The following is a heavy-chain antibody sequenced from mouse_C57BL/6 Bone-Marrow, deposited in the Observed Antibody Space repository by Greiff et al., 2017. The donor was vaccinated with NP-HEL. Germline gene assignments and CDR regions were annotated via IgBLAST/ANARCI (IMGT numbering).Heavy chain of an antibody. CDR1: GFNIKDDY. CDR2: IDPENGDT. CDR3: TKGLGSSPYYFDY. J-gene: IGHJ2*01. D-gene: IGHD1-1*01. V-gene: IGHV14-4*01. Sequence: EVKLQESGAELVRPGASVKLSCTASGFNIKDDYMHWVKQRPEQGLEWIGWIDPENGDTEYASKFQGKATITADTSSNTAYLQLSSLTSEDTAVYYCTKGLGSSPYYFDYWGQGTTLTVSS.